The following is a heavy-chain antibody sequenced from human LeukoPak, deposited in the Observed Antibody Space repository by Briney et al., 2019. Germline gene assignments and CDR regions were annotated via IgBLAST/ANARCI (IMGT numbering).Heavy chain of an antibody. CDR3: AKADSSYSCDY. CDR1: GFTFSSYG. D-gene: IGHD2-15*01. Sequence: PGGSLRLSCAASGFTFSSYGMHWVRQAPGKGLEWVAFIRYDGSNKYYADSVKGRFTISRDNSKNTLYLQMNGLRAEDTAVYYCAKADSSYSCDYWGQGTLVTVSS. V-gene: IGHV3-30*02. J-gene: IGHJ4*02. CDR2: IRYDGSNK.